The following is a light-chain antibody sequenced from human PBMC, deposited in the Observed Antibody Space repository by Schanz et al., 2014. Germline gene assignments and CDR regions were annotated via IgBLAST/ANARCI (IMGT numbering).Light chain of an antibody. CDR2: DAS. CDR1: QGVTSNY. V-gene: IGKV3-11*01. CDR3: QQRNNWPLT. J-gene: IGKJ4*01. Sequence: EVVLTQSPGSLSLSPGERGTLSCRASQGVTSNYLAWYQQRPGQAPRLLIYDASNRATGFPARFSGSGSGTDFTLTISSLEPEDFAVYYCQQRNNWPLTFGGGTKVEIK.